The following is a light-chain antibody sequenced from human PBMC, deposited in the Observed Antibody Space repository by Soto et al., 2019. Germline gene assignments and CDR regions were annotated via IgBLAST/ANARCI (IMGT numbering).Light chain of an antibody. CDR1: QSVRSGY. Sequence: EIVFTQSPGTLSLSPGERATLSCRASQSVRSGYFAWYQQKPGQAPRLLIVGASSRATGIPDRFSGGGSGTDFTLTISRXEPEDFALYYCHQYDNSPLTFGGGTKVDIK. CDR2: GAS. J-gene: IGKJ4*01. V-gene: IGKV3-20*01. CDR3: HQYDNSPLT.